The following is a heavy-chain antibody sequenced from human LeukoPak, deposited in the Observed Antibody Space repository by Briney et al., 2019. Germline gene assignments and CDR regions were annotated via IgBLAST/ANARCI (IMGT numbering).Heavy chain of an antibody. D-gene: IGHD3-22*01. Sequence: SVKVSCEASGGTFSSYAISWVRQAPGQGLEWMGGIIPIFGTANYAQKFQGRVTITADESTSTAYMELSSLRSEDTAVYYCASPEHYYDSSGYQNAEYFQHWGQGTLVTVSS. CDR1: GGTFSSYA. CDR3: ASPEHYYDSSGYQNAEYFQH. J-gene: IGHJ1*01. CDR2: IIPIFGTA. V-gene: IGHV1-69*13.